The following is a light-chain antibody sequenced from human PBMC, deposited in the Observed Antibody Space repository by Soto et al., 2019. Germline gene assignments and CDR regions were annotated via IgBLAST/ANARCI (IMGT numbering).Light chain of an antibody. V-gene: IGLV2-8*01. CDR2: EVS. Sequence: QSVLTQPPSASGSPGQSVTISCAGTSSDVGGYNYVSWYQQHPGKAPKVLIFEVSKRHSGVPDRFSGSKSGNTASLTVSGLQADDEADYYCSAYAGSNNLNVFGTGTKLTVL. CDR3: SAYAGSNNLNV. CDR1: SSDVGGYNY. J-gene: IGLJ1*01.